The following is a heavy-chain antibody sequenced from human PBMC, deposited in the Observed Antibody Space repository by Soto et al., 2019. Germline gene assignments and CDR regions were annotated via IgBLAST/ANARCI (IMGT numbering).Heavy chain of an antibody. J-gene: IGHJ5*02. CDR1: SGSISSSNC. V-gene: IGHV4-4*02. CDR3: ARGAVVVVPAAMGIYNWFDP. D-gene: IGHD2-2*01. Sequence: SDTLSLTFAVSSGSISSSNCLGFFLQPPGEGLDCIGEIYHSGSTNYNPSLKSRVTISVDKSKNQFSLKLSSVTAADTAVYYCARGAVVVVPAAMGIYNWFDPWGQGTLVTVSS. CDR2: IYHSGST.